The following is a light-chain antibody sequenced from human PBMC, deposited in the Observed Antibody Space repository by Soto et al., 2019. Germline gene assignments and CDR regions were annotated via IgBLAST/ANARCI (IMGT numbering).Light chain of an antibody. CDR1: QSIYGKS. CDR2: DAS. CDR3: QQYGNSVYT. J-gene: IGKJ2*01. Sequence: ESVLTQSPGTLSLSPGERATLFCRASQSIYGKSLAWYQQKPGQAPRLLIYDASSRATGIPDRFRGSGSGTDFTLTISRLETEDFAVYYGQQYGNSVYTFGQGTKLEIK. V-gene: IGKV3-20*01.